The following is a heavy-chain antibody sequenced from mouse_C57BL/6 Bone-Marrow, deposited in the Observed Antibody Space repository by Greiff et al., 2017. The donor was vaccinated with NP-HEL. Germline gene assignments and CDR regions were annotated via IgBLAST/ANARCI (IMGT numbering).Heavy chain of an antibody. V-gene: IGHV5-6*02. D-gene: IGHD2-1*01. Sequence: EVKLVESGGDLVKPGGSLKLSCAASGFTFSSYGMSWVRQTPDKRLEWVATISSGGSYTYYPDSLKGRVTISKDNAKNTPYLQMSSLKSEDTAMYYCARHLCGNFWFAYWGQGTLVTVSA. CDR1: GFTFSSYG. J-gene: IGHJ3*01. CDR3: ARHLCGNFWFAY. CDR2: ISSGGSYT.